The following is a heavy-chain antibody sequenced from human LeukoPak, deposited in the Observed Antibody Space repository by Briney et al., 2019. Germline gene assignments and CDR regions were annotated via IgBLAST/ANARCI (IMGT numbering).Heavy chain of an antibody. V-gene: IGHV3-23*01. CDR3: AKDSGYDPWGVDY. Sequence: GGSLRLSCAASGFTFSNYAMSWVRQAPGKGLEWVSSLSGSGGSTYHADSVKGRFTISRDNSKNTLYLQMNSLRAEDTAVYYCAKDSGYDPWGVDYWGQGTLVTVSS. CDR1: GFTFSNYA. J-gene: IGHJ4*02. CDR2: LSGSGGST. D-gene: IGHD5-12*01.